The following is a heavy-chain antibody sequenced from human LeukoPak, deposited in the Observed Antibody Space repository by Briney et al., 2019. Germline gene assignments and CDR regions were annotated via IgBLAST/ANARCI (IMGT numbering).Heavy chain of an antibody. CDR1: GYTLTELS. V-gene: IGHV1-24*01. D-gene: IGHD2-15*01. J-gene: IGHJ5*02. Sequence: ASVKVSCKVSGYTLTELSMHWVRQAPGKGLEWMGGFDPEDGETIYAQKFQGRVTMTEDTSTDTAYMELSSLRSEDTAVYYCATPEPRYCSGGSCYSGVKPFDPWGQGTPVTVSS. CDR2: FDPEDGET. CDR3: ATPEPRYCSGGSCYSGVKPFDP.